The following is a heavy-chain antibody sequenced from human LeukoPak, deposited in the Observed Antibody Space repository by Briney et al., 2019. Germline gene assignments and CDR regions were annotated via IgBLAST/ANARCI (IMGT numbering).Heavy chain of an antibody. Sequence: GGSLRLSCAASGFTFSSYWMHWVRQAPGKGLVWVSRIDDDGTTIDYADSVKGRFTISRDSSKNTLFLHMNTLRAEDTAIYYCAKDRTVGASYWYFDLWGRGTLVTVSS. CDR2: IDDDGTTI. J-gene: IGHJ2*01. D-gene: IGHD1-26*01. CDR1: GFTFSSYW. V-gene: IGHV3-74*01. CDR3: AKDRTVGASYWYFDL.